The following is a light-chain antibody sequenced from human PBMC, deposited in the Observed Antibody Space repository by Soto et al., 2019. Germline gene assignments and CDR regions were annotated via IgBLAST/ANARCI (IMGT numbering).Light chain of an antibody. V-gene: IGLV2-8*01. Sequence: QSALTQPPSASGSPGQSVTISCTGTSSDVGAYNYVSWYQQHPGKVPRLMIYEVTKRPSGVPDRFSGSKSGNTASLTVSGLQAEDEADYYCNSYTSSDSWVFGGGTKVTVL. J-gene: IGLJ3*02. CDR3: NSYTSSDSWV. CDR2: EVT. CDR1: SSDVGAYNY.